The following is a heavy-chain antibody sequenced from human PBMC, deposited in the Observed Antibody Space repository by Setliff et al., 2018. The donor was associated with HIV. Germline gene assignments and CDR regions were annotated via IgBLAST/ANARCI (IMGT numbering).Heavy chain of an antibody. J-gene: IGHJ5*02. CDR2: MNPNNGNT. CDR1: GYNFTDYD. Sequence: VKVSCKASGYNFTDYDINWVRQATGQGLEWMGWMNPNNGNTGYAEKFQGRVTMTRDTSISTANMELSSLRSDDTAVYYCARGTAPRPASVLEFLEWLFPNWFDPWGQGTLVTVSS. D-gene: IGHD3-3*02. V-gene: IGHV1-8*02. CDR3: ARGTAPRPASVLEFLEWLFPNWFDP.